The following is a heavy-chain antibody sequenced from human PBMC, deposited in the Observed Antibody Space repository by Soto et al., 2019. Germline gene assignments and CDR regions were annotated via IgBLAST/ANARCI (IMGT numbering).Heavy chain of an antibody. Sequence: QVQLVESGGGVVQPGRSLRLSCAASGFTFSSYGMHWVRQAPGKGLXWVAVTSYDGSNKYYADSVKGRFTISRDNSKNTLYLQMNSLRAEDTAVYYCATGGDIVVVPAAETDAFDIWGQGTMVTVSS. CDR1: GFTFSSYG. D-gene: IGHD2-2*01. V-gene: IGHV3-30*03. CDR2: TSYDGSNK. CDR3: ATGGDIVVVPAAETDAFDI. J-gene: IGHJ3*02.